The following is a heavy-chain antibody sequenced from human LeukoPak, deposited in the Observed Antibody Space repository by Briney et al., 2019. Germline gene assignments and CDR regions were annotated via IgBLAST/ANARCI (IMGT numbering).Heavy chain of an antibody. V-gene: IGHV1-2*02. J-gene: IGHJ4*02. CDR3: ARGIAAAATNYYFDY. CDR2: ISPNSGGT. Sequence: ASVKISCKASGYTFTDYHIHWVRQAPGQGLEWMGWISPNSGGTHYAQKFQGRVTMTRDTSINTAYMELSRLRSDDTAVYYCARGIAAAATNYYFDYWGQGTLVTVSS. D-gene: IGHD6-13*01. CDR1: GYTFTDYH.